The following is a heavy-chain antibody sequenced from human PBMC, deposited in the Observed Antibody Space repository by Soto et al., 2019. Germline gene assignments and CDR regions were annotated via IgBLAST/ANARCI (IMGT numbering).Heavy chain of an antibody. V-gene: IGHV4-39*01. CDR2: IYYSGRT. CDR1: GRPRWSSSHY. CDR3: ARLPYGGATYFDE. Sequence: PPVTFSPPCSLSGRPRWSSSHYRGCIRQPPGKGLEWIGSIYYSGRTYYNPSLKRRVTISEGTSMNHFSLKLGSVTAADLAVYCCARLPYGGATYFDERGKGSVVTV. D-gene: IGHD1-26*01. J-gene: IGHJ4*02.